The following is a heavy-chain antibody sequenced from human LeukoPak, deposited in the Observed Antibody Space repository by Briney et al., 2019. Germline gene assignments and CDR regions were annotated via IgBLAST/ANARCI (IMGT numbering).Heavy chain of an antibody. Sequence: GGSLRLSCSASGFTFSRFWMSWVRQAPGKGLEYVALIKQGGSEIFHMDSVKGRFTISRDDATNSLYLQMNSLRVENTALYYCARDRESESDSEGDYWGQGTLVTVSS. CDR3: ARDRESESDSEGDY. V-gene: IGHV3-7*01. D-gene: IGHD4-11*01. J-gene: IGHJ4*02. CDR2: IKQGGSEI. CDR1: GFTFSRFW.